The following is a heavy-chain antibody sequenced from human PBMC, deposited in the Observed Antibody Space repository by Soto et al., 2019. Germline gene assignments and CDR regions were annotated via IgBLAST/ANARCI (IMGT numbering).Heavy chain of an antibody. J-gene: IGHJ6*02. D-gene: IGHD1-26*01. CDR3: ARDPDEVVGTDYHYYGMDV. Sequence: SVKVSCKASGDTSSNYGVSWVRQAPGQGLEWMGGILPVFGTTTYARNFQGRITITADKSTSTVYMELTSLRSDGTATYYCARDPDEVVGTDYHYYGMDVWDQGATVTVSS. CDR2: ILPVFGTT. CDR1: GDTSSNYG. V-gene: IGHV1-69*06.